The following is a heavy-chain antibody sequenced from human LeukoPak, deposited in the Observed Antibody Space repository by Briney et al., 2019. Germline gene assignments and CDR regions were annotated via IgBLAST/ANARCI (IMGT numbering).Heavy chain of an antibody. CDR3: AKELHYYGSGISAFDI. D-gene: IGHD3-10*01. CDR1: GFTFSSYE. CDR2: IRSSGSNI. J-gene: IGHJ3*02. V-gene: IGHV3-48*03. Sequence: GGSLRLSCAASGFTFSSYEMNWVRQAPGKGLEGGSYIRSSGSNIYYADSVKGRFTISRDNAKNSLDLQMNSLRAEDTALYYCAKELHYYGSGISAFDIWGPGTMVTVSS.